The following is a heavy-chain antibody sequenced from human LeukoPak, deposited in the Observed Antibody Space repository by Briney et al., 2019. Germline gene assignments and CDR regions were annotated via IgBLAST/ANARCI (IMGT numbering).Heavy chain of an antibody. CDR1: GGSISSYY. Sequence: SSETLSLTCTVSGGSISSYYWSWIRQPPVKGLEWIGYIYYSGSTNYNPSLKSRVTISVDTSKNQFSLKLSSVTAADTAVYYCARAPYCGGDCYFPSHFDYWGQGTLVTVSS. D-gene: IGHD2-21*02. CDR2: IYYSGST. J-gene: IGHJ4*02. CDR3: ARAPYCGGDCYFPSHFDY. V-gene: IGHV4-59*01.